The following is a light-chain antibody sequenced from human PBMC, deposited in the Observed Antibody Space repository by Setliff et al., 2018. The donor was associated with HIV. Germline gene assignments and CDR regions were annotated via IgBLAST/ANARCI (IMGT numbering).Light chain of an antibody. CDR2: EVR. CDR3: SSYAITNTLP. V-gene: IGLV2-14*01. Sequence: QSLLTQPASVSGSPGQSITISCTGTSSDVGGYSHVSWYQQHPGKAPKLIIYEVRNRPSGVSNRFSGSKSGNTASLTISGLRAEDEADYYCSSYAITNTLPFGTGTKV. J-gene: IGLJ1*01. CDR1: SSDVGGYSH.